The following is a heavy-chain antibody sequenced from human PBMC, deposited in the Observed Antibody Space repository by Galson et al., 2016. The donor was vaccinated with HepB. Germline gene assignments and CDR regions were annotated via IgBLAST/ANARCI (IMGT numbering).Heavy chain of an antibody. CDR3: ARAKQLVLLDY. V-gene: IGHV4-31*03. D-gene: IGHD6-13*01. Sequence: TLSLTCTVSGGSISSGAYYWTWIRQHPGKGLEWIGYIYYSGSTYYNPSLKSRVTISVDTSKNQFSLKLSSVTAADTAVYYCARAKQLVLLDYWGQGTLVTVSS. J-gene: IGHJ4*02. CDR1: GGSISSGAYY. CDR2: IYYSGST.